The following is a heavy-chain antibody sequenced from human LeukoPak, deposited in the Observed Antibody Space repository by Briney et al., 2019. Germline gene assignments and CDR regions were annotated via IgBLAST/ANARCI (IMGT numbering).Heavy chain of an antibody. CDR1: GYTFTGYY. D-gene: IGHD3-22*01. J-gene: IGHJ3*02. CDR2: IIPIFGTA. CDR3: ARDVVVVITTSLDAFDI. Sequence: SVKVSCKASGYTFTGYYMHWVRQAPGQGLEWMGRIIPIFGTANYAQKFQGRVTITTDESTSTAYMELSSLRSEDTAVYYCARDVVVVITTSLDAFDIWGQGTMVTVSS. V-gene: IGHV1-69*05.